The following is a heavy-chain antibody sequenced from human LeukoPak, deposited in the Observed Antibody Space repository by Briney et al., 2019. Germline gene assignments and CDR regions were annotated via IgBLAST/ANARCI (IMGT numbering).Heavy chain of an antibody. CDR3: AKDPKYCGTRSCDSYFYHMDV. V-gene: IGHV3-30*02. CDR2: IRFDGSGK. D-gene: IGHD2-21*01. J-gene: IGHJ6*03. CDR1: GFTFSSHG. Sequence: GGSLRLYCAASGFTFSSHGMHWVRQAPGKGLEWVTFIRFDGSGKYYIDSVKGRFTISRDNSKKMLYLQMNSLRHEDSAVYYCAKDPKYCGTRSCDSYFYHMDVWGKGTTVTVSS.